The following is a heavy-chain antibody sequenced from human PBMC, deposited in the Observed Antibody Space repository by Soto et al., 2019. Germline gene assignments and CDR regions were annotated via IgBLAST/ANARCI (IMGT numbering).Heavy chain of an antibody. J-gene: IGHJ6*02. CDR2: IYYSGST. CDR3: ASLLPDAVIDGMDV. Sequence: QLQLQESGPGLVKPSETLSLTCTVSGGSISSSSYYWGWIRQPPGKGLEWIGSIYYSGSTYYNPSLRSRLAISLDTSNHQFSVMLSSVTAADTAVYYCASLLPDAVIDGMDVWGQGTTVTVSS. V-gene: IGHV4-39*01. CDR1: GGSISSSSYY.